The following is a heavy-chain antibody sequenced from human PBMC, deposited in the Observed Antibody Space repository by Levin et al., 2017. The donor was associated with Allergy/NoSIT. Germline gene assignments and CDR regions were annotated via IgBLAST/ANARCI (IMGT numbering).Heavy chain of an antibody. D-gene: IGHD2-15*01. CDR1: GYTFTGYY. V-gene: IGHV1-2*02. CDR3: ARDLGSNCSGGSCYSGEDY. CDR2: INPNSGGT. J-gene: IGHJ4*02. Sequence: ASVKVSCKASGYTFTGYYMHWVRQAPGQGLEWMGWINPNSGGTNYAQKFQGRVTMTRDTSISTAYMELSRLRSDDTAVYYCARDLGSNCSGGSCYSGEDYWGQGTLVTVSS.